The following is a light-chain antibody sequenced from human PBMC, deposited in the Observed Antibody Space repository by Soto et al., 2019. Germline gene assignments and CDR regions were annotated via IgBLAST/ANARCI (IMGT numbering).Light chain of an antibody. CDR1: QDISDF. CDR3: QQYDNIPLT. V-gene: IGKV1-33*01. J-gene: IGKJ4*01. CDR2: DAS. Sequence: DFQITQSPSSLSSSVSERLTITCQASQDISDFLNRYQQKPGAAPKLLIYDASNLQAGVPSRFSGSGSGTDFTFTISSLQPEDVATYYCQQYDNIPLTFGGGTKVDIK.